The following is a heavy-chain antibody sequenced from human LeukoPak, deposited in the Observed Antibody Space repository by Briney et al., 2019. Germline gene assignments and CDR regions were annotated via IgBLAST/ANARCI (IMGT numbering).Heavy chain of an antibody. V-gene: IGHV4-39*01. CDR1: GGSISSSSYY. Sequence: SETLSLTCTVSGGSISSSSYYWGWIRQPPGKGLEWIGSIYYSGSTYYNPSLKSRVTISVDTSKNQFSLKLSSVTAADTAVYYCARRSEVLAGLGFDYWGRGTAVTVSS. CDR3: ARRSEVLAGLGFDY. CDR2: IYYSGST. D-gene: IGHD6-19*01. J-gene: IGHJ4*02.